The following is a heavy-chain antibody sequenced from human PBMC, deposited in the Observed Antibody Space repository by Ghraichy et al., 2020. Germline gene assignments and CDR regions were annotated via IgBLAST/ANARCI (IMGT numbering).Heavy chain of an antibody. J-gene: IGHJ4*02. Sequence: SAKVSCKASGGTFDNYGITWGRQAPGQGLEWMGVIIPVFATTTYAQKFQGRLTISADESTSTAYMELSSLRFEDTAVYYCARERLGEFLFDYWGQGTLVTVSS. CDR3: ARERLGEFLFDY. D-gene: IGHD3-16*01. CDR1: GGTFDNYG. CDR2: IIPVFATT. V-gene: IGHV1-69*13.